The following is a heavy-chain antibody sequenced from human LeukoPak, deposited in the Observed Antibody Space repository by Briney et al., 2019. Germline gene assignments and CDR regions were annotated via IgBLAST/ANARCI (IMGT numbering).Heavy chain of an antibody. CDR2: INPNSGGT. CDR3: ARRRDLYSGSYYPFDY. D-gene: IGHD1-26*01. V-gene: IGHV1-2*02. Sequence: ASVKVSCKASGYTFNGYYMHWVRQAPGQGLEWMGWINPNSGGTNYAQKFQGRVTMTRDTSISTAYMELSRLRSDNTAVYYCARRRDLYSGSYYPFDYWGQGTLVTVSS. CDR1: GYTFNGYY. J-gene: IGHJ4*02.